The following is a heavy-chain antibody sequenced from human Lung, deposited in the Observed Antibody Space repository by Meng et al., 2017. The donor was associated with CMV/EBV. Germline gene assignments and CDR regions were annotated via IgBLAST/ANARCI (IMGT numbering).Heavy chain of an antibody. CDR2: INPILSMA. D-gene: IGHD3-3*01. CDR1: GGTFDNYA. CDR3: ARDFKTRRGIFGTVSGGYYGMDA. V-gene: IGHV1-69*10. J-gene: IGHJ6*02. Sequence: SVKVSCKAPGGTFDNYAISWVRQAPGQGLEWMGGINPILSMATYPQRFQGRVTITADKSTTTAYMELSSLRSEDTALYYCARDFKTRRGIFGTVSGGYYGMDAWGQGTXVTVYS.